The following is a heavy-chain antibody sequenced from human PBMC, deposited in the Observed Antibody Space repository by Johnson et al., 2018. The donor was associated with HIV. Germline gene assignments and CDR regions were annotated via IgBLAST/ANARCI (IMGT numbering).Heavy chain of an antibody. V-gene: IGHV3-30*19. Sequence: QVQLVESGGGLVQPGGSLRLSCAASGFTFSSYGMHWVRQAPCKGLEWVAVISYDGSNKYYADSVKGRFTISRDNSKNTLYLQMNSLRAEDTAVYYCAETQGIAAAVTGYAFDIWGQGTMVTVSS. D-gene: IGHD6-25*01. J-gene: IGHJ3*02. CDR2: ISYDGSNK. CDR3: AETQGIAAAVTGYAFDI. CDR1: GFTFSSYG.